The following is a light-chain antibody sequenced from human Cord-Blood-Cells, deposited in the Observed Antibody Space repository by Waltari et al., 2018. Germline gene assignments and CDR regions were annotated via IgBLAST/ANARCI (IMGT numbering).Light chain of an antibody. V-gene: IGLV2-23*03. CDR1: SSDVGSYNL. Sequence: QSALAQPASVSGSPGQSITNSCTGTSSDVGSYNLVSWYQQHPGKAPKLMIYEGSKRRSGVSNRFYGAKSGDTASLTISGLQAEDEADYYCCSYAGSSTFVVFGGGTKLTVL. J-gene: IGLJ2*01. CDR3: CSYAGSSTFVV. CDR2: EGS.